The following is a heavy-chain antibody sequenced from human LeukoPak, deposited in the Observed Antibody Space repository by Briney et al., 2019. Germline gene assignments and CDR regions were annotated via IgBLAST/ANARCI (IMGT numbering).Heavy chain of an antibody. CDR2: ISSNGGNT. J-gene: IGHJ3*02. Sequence: GGSLRLSCAASGFTFSSYAMHWVRQAPGKGLEYVSAISSNGGNTYYANSVKGRFTISRDNSKNTLHLQVGSLRAEDMAVYYCATSMAQDVDAFHIWGQGTMVTVSS. V-gene: IGHV3-64*01. D-gene: IGHD2-21*01. CDR1: GFTFSSYA. CDR3: ATSMAQDVDAFHI.